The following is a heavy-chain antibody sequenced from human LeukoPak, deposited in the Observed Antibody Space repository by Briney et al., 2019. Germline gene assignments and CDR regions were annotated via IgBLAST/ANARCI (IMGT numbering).Heavy chain of an antibody. CDR1: GYTFTSYY. D-gene: IGHD3-16*01. Sequence: ASVKVSCKASGYTFTSYYMHWVRQAPGQGLEWMGIINPSGGSASYAQKFQGRVTMTRDTSTSTVYMELSSLRSEDTAVYYCARVGRRAGWLGYWGQGTLVTVSS. CDR2: INPSGGSA. V-gene: IGHV1-46*01. CDR3: ARVGRRAGWLGY. J-gene: IGHJ4*02.